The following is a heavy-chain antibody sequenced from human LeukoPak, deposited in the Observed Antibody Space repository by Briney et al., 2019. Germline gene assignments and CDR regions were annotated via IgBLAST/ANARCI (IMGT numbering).Heavy chain of an antibody. D-gene: IGHD1-26*01. CDR1: GFTFSSYS. J-gene: IGHJ4*02. V-gene: IGHV3-21*04. CDR3: TSFSAGAETGFDS. CDR2: ISSSSSYI. Sequence: GGSLRLSCAASGFTFSSYSMNWVRQAPGKGLEWVSSISSSSSYIYYADSVKGRFTISRDNAKNSLYLQMNSLRAEDTAVYYRTSFSAGAETGFDSWGQGTLVTVSS.